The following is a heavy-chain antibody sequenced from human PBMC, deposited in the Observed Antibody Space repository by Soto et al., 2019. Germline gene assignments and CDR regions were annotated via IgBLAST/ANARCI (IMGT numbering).Heavy chain of an antibody. CDR1: GFTFSSYW. CDR3: GRGGSDSPMAPGY. V-gene: IGHV3-74*01. J-gene: IGHJ4*02. D-gene: IGHD5-18*01. Sequence: QLGGSLRLSCAASGFTFSSYWMHWVRQAPGKGLVWVSRINPDGSATNYADSVKGRFTISRDNAKNTLYLQMNSLRAEDTAVFYCGRGGSDSPMAPGYWGQGTLVTVSS. CDR2: INPDGSAT.